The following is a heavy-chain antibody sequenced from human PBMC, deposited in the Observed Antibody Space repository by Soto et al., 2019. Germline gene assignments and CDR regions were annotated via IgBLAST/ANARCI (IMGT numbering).Heavy chain of an antibody. Sequence: QVQLVESGGGVVQPGRSLRLSCAASGFTFSSYGMHWVRQAPGKGLEWVAVISYDGSNKYYSDSVKGRFIISRDNSKNPLYLQMNSLRAEDTAVYYCAKERDIVVVVAPLDYWGQGTLVTLSS. V-gene: IGHV3-30*18. CDR2: ISYDGSNK. D-gene: IGHD2-15*01. CDR1: GFTFSSYG. J-gene: IGHJ4*02. CDR3: AKERDIVVVVAPLDY.